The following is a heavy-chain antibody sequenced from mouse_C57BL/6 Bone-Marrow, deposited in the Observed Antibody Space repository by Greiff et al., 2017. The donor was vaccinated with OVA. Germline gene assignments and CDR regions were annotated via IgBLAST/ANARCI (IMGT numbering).Heavy chain of an antibody. CDR2: IYPGNSDT. D-gene: IGHD2-12*01. J-gene: IGHJ1*03. CDR3: TRWAYYSHWYFDV. Sequence: VQLQQSGTVLARPGASVKMSCKTSGYTFTSYWMHWVKQRPGQGLEWIGAIYPGNSDTSYNQKFKGKAKLTAVTSASTAYMELSSLTNEDSAVYYCTRWAYYSHWYFDVWGTGTTVTVSS. CDR1: GYTFTSYW. V-gene: IGHV1-5*01.